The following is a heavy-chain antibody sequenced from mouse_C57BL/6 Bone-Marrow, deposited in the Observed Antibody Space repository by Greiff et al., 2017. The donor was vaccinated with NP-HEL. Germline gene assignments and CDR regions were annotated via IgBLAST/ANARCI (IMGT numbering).Heavy chain of an antibody. Sequence: EVMLVESGGDLVKPGGSLKLSCAASGFTFSSYGMSWVRQTPDKRLEWVATISSGGSYTYYPDSVKGRFTISRDNAKNTLYLQMSSLKSEDTAMYYCARHGGYDGYYRGAMDYWGQGTSVTVSS. CDR2: ISSGGSYT. V-gene: IGHV5-6*02. CDR1: GFTFSSYG. CDR3: ARHGGYDGYYRGAMDY. J-gene: IGHJ4*01. D-gene: IGHD2-3*01.